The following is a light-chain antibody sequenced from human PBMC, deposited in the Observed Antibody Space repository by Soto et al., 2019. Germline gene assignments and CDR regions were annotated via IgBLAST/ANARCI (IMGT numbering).Light chain of an antibody. CDR3: QSYDSSLSGYV. V-gene: IGLV1-40*01. Sequence: QSVLTQPHSVSGAPGQRGTISCTGSSSNIGAGYDVHWYQQLPGTAPKLLIYGNSNRPSEVPDRFSGSKSGTSASLAITGLQAEDEADYYCQSYDSSLSGYVFGTGTKVTVL. CDR2: GNS. J-gene: IGLJ1*01. CDR1: SSNIGAGYD.